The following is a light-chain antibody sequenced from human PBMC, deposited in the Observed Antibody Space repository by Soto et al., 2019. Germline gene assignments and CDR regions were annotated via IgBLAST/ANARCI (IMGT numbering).Light chain of an antibody. J-gene: IGLJ3*02. CDR2: DVT. CDR3: SSYAGNYTWM. CDR1: SSDVGGYKY. V-gene: IGLV2-11*01. Sequence: QSALTQPRSVSGSPGQSVTISCTGTSSDVGGYKYVSWYQQHPGKAPKVMIYDVTKRPSGVPDRFSASKSGNTASLTISGLQAEDEADYYCSSYAGNYTWMFGGGTKVTVL.